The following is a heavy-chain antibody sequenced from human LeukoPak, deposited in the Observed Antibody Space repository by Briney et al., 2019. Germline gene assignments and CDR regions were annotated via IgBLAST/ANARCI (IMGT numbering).Heavy chain of an antibody. Sequence: NSSETLSLTCTVSGGSISSYYWSWIRQPAGKGLVWIGRIYTSGSTNYNPSLKSRVTMSVDTSKNQFSLKLSSVTAADTAVYYCARSYNTGVINPFDYWGQGTLVTVSS. V-gene: IGHV4-4*07. CDR2: IYTSGST. J-gene: IGHJ4*02. CDR3: ARSYNTGVINPFDY. D-gene: IGHD3-22*01. CDR1: GGSISSYY.